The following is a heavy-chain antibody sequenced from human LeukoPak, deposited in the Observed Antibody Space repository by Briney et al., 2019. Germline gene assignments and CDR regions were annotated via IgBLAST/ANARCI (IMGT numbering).Heavy chain of an antibody. CDR1: GGSISSSSYY. CDR3: ARASPPPYSYGYVVYYYYMDV. CDR2: IYYSGST. D-gene: IGHD5-18*01. V-gene: IGHV4-39*07. Sequence: PSETLSLTCTVSGGSISSSSYYWGWIRQPPGRGLEWIGSIYYSGSTYYNPSLKSRVTISVDTSKNQFSLKLSSVTAADTAVYYCARASPPPYSYGYVVYYYYMDVWGKGTTVTVSS. J-gene: IGHJ6*03.